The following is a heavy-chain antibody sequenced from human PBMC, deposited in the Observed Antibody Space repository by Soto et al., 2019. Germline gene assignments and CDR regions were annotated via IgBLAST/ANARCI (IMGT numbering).Heavy chain of an antibody. V-gene: IGHV2-5*02. CDR1: GLSLSTTGVG. CDR3: VQSRCGGDCLQSYSSHSYYGLDV. J-gene: IGHJ6*02. D-gene: IGHD2-21*02. Sequence: QITLKESGPTLVKPTQTLTLTCTFSGLSLSTTGVGVGWIRQPPGKALEWLALIYWDDDKRYSPSLKSRLTLTXDTSKNXXVLTMTNMDPVDTATYYCVQSRCGGDCLQSYSSHSYYGLDVWGQGTTVTVSS. CDR2: IYWDDDK.